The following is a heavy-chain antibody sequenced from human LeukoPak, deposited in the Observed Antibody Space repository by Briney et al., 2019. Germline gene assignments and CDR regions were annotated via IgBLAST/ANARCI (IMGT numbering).Heavy chain of an antibody. D-gene: IGHD5-24*01. Sequence: SGGSLRLACAGSGFIFSAYVMHWVRQAPGKGLEWVALISHGGTNKFYADSVRGRFTVSRDDSKNTMYLQMNTLRSDDTAVYFCARDVGDVYYRPFDYWGQGTLVTVSS. CDR1: GFIFSAYV. CDR2: ISHGGTNK. J-gene: IGHJ4*02. CDR3: ARDVGDVYYRPFDY. V-gene: IGHV3-30*04.